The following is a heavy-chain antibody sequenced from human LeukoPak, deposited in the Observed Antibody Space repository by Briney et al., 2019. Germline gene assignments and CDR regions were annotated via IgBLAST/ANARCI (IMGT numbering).Heavy chain of an antibody. J-gene: IGHJ4*02. Sequence: SETLSLTCAVYGGSLSLYYWNWIRQPPGKGLDYIGEIDHSGNTNYNPSLKSRVTISVDTSKNQFSLRLSSVTAADTAVYYCARVTGQEYYDFWSGYYTVDYWGQGTLVTVSS. CDR3: ARVTGQEYYDFWSGYYTVDY. D-gene: IGHD3-3*01. V-gene: IGHV4-34*01. CDR1: GGSLSLYY. CDR2: IDHSGNT.